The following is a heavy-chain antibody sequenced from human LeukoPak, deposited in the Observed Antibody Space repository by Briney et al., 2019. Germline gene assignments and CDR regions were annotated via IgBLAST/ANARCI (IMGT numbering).Heavy chain of an antibody. J-gene: IGHJ5*02. V-gene: IGHV1-2*02. D-gene: IGHD4-17*01. CDR2: INPNSGGT. CDR3: ARGSYADLDP. Sequence: GASVTVSFKASGYAFTVYYMHWVRQAPGQGVEWMGWINPNSGGTNYAQKFQGRVTMTRDTSISTAYMELSRLRSDDTAVYYCARGSYADLDPWGQGTLVTVSS. CDR1: GYAFTVYY.